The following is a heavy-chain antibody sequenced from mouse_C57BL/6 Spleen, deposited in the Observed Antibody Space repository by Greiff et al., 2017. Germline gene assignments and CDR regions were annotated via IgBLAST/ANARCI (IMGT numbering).Heavy chain of an antibody. D-gene: IGHD1-2*01. CDR2: ISSGSSTI. Sequence: EVKLMESGGGLVKPGGSLKLSCAASGFTFSDYGMHWVRQAPEKGLEWVAYISSGSSTIYYADTVKGRFTISRDNAENTLFLQMTSLRSEDTAMYYCARPGTATWFAYWGQGTLVTVSA. J-gene: IGHJ3*01. CDR1: GFTFSDYG. V-gene: IGHV5-17*01. CDR3: ARPGTATWFAY.